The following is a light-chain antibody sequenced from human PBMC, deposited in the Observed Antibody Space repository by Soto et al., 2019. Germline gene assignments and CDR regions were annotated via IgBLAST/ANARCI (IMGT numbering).Light chain of an antibody. J-gene: IGKJ1*01. V-gene: IGKV1-39*01. CDR2: GAS. CDR3: QQTYNPPPT. CDR1: QSINNY. Sequence: DIQMTQSPSTLSASVGDRVTITCRASQSINNYLNWYQHRPGEAPKLLIFGASSLQRGVPSRFSGSGSGTEFTLTISSLQREDFATYYCQQTYNPPPTFGPGTKVDIK.